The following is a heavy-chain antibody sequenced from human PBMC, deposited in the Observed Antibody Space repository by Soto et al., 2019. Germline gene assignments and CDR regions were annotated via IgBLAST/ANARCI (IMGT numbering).Heavy chain of an antibody. CDR1: GGTFSSYA. Sequence: QVQLVQSGAEVKKPGSSVKVSCKASGGTFSSYAISWVRQAPGQGLEWMGGIIPIFGTANYAQKFQGRVKSTANETTGKAYREASSERSEDTSEDYGVRYSEMATASPYYFDYWGQGTLVTVSS. J-gene: IGHJ4*02. CDR2: IIPIFGTA. V-gene: IGHV1-69*01. CDR3: VRYSEMATASPYYFDY. D-gene: IGHD5-18*01.